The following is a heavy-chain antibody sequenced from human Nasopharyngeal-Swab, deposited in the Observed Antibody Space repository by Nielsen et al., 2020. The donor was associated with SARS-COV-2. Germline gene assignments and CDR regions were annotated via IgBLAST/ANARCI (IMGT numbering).Heavy chain of an antibody. V-gene: IGHV4-39*01. D-gene: IGHD2-15*01. CDR3: ARHGGWEVTYYFDH. CDR2: IYYSGNT. J-gene: IGHJ4*02. CDR1: GELVSSGSFY. Sequence: SGTLSLTCSVSGELVSSGSFYWSWIRQSPGKGLEWIGSIYYSGNTYYNPSLEGRVTVSVDTSKNQFSLNLRSVTAADTAVYYCARHGGWEVTYYFDHWGQGTLVTVSS.